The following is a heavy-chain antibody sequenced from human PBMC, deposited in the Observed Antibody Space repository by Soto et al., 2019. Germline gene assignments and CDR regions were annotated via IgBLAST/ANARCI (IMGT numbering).Heavy chain of an antibody. V-gene: IGHV1-8*01. Sequence: QVQLVQSGAEVKKPGASVKVSCKASGYTFTSYDINWVRQATGQGLEWMGWMNPNSGNTGYAQKFQGRVTMTMNTSIITAYMELSSLRSEHKAVYYCAIFSRGDYGDYADYWGQGNLVTVSS. CDR3: AIFSRGDYGDYADY. J-gene: IGHJ4*02. CDR1: GYTFTSYD. D-gene: IGHD4-17*01. CDR2: MNPNSGNT.